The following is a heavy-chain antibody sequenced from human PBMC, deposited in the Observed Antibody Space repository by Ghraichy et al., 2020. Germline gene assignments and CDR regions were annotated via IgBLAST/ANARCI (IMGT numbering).Heavy chain of an antibody. CDR2: ISSSSSYI. CDR3: AREQAPYYDFWSGYYPNSDYYYYYMDV. Sequence: GGSLRLSCAASGFTFSSYSMNWVRQAPGKGLEWVSSISSSSSYIYYADSVKGRFTISRDNAKNSLYLQMNSLRAEDTAVYYCAREQAPYYDFWSGYYPNSDYYYYYMDVWGKGTTVTVSS. D-gene: IGHD3-3*01. V-gene: IGHV3-21*01. J-gene: IGHJ6*03. CDR1: GFTFSSYS.